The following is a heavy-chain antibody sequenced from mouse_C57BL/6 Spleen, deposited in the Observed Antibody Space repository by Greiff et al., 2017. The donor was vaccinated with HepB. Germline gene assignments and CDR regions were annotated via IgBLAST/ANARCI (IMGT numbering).Heavy chain of an antibody. CDR1: GFTFSSYA. V-gene: IGHV5-4*03. J-gene: IGHJ3*01. CDR2: ISDGGSYT. Sequence: EVKVVESGGGLVKPGGSLKLSCAASGFTFSSYAMSWVRQTPEKRLEWVATISDGGSYTYYPDNVKGRFTISRDNAKNNLYLQKSHLKSEDTAMYYCARLAWFAYWGQGTLVTVSA. CDR3: ARLAWFAY.